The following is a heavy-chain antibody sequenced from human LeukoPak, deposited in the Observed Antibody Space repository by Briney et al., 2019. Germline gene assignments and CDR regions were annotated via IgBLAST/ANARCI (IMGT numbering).Heavy chain of an antibody. J-gene: IGHJ3*01. CDR3: ARDLYGGYDVAFDF. D-gene: IGHD5-12*01. CDR1: GFTFSTYW. CDR2: IKQDGSEK. V-gene: IGHV3-7*01. Sequence: PGGSLRLSCAASGFTFSTYWMSWVRQAPGKGLEWVANIKQDGSEKYYVDSVKGRFTISRDNAKNSLYLQMISLRAEDTAVYYCARDLYGGYDVAFDFWGQGTMVTVSS.